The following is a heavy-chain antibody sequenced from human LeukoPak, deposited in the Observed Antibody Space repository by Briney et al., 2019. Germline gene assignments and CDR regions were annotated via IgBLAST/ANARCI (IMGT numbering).Heavy chain of an antibody. V-gene: IGHV4-39*01. Sequence: PSETLSLTCTVSSGSISTSNYYWGWVRQPPGKALEWIGSIYYSGSTYYNPSLKSRVTISVDTSKNQFSLKLSSVTAADTAVYYCARHGGSGYFLIGRRGFTDWGQGTLVTVSS. CDR3: ARHGGSGYFLIGRRGFTD. CDR2: IYYSGST. CDR1: SGSISTSNYY. D-gene: IGHD5-18*01. J-gene: IGHJ4*02.